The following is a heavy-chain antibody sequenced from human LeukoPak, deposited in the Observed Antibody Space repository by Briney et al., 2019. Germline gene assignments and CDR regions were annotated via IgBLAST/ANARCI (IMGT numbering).Heavy chain of an antibody. CDR2: IKQDGTEK. D-gene: IGHD6-6*01. CDR1: GFTFSSYW. J-gene: IGHJ4*02. V-gene: IGHV3-7*04. Sequence: PGGSLRLSCAASGFTFSSYWMSWVRQAPGEGLEWVANIKQDGTEKYYMDSVKGRLSISRDNAKNSLYLQMNALRAEDTAVYYCARDVRPDYWGQGTLVTVST. CDR3: ARDVRPDY.